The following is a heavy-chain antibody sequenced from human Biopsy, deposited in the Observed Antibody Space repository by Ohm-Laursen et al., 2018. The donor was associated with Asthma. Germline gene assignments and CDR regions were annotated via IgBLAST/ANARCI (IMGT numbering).Heavy chain of an antibody. J-gene: IGHJ4*02. CDR2: LHYRGSPYYT. Sequence: TLSLTCTVSGGSISNSNYYWGWIRQSPGKGLEWIGSLHYRGSPYYTFYNPSLKSRVTISLDGSKNQFSLKLSSVTAADTAVYYCARGRSGDWLYYFDYWGQGALVTVSS. V-gene: IGHV4-39*07. CDR1: GGSISNSNYY. CDR3: ARGRSGDWLYYFDY. D-gene: IGHD2-21*01.